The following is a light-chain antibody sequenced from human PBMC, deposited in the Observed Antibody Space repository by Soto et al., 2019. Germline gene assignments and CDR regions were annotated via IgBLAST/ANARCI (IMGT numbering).Light chain of an antibody. Sequence: DIQMTQSPSSLSASVGDRVTITCRASQSISSHLNWYQQKPGKAPQLLIYEASSLQVGVPSRFTGSGSGTDYTLTISRLQADVFAIYYCQQRYSMPLTFGPGTRVDIK. V-gene: IGKV1-39*01. CDR3: QQRYSMPLT. CDR2: EAS. CDR1: QSISSH. J-gene: IGKJ3*01.